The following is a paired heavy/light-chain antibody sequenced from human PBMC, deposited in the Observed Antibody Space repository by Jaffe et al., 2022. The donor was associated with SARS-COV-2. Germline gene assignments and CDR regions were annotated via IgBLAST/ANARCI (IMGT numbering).Heavy chain of an antibody. Sequence: EVQLVESGGGLVQPGGSLRLSCVASGFTLRTYWMHWVRQAPGKGLEWLANINGDEDKKYYVDSVKGRFTISRDNAKNSVFLQMDSLRAEDTAVYYCVRAVGALAIWGQGTVVTVSS. V-gene: IGHV3-7*01. D-gene: IGHD3-10*01. J-gene: IGHJ3*02. CDR3: VRAVGALAI. CDR2: INGDEDKK. CDR1: GFTLRTYW.
Light chain of an antibody. CDR3: GTWENSLGIYV. V-gene: IGLV1-51*01. Sequence: QSVLTQPPSVSAAPGQKVTISCSGSTSNIGNNPVSWHQQLPGTAPKLLIYDSDKRPSGIPGRFSGSKSGTSATLGITGLQTGDEADYYCGTWENSLGIYVFGTGTRVTVL. J-gene: IGLJ1*01. CDR1: TSNIGNNP. CDR2: DSD.